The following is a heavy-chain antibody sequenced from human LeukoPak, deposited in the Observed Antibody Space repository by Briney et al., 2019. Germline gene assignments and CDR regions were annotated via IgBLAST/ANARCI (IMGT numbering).Heavy chain of an antibody. CDR3: ARERRTLGFDY. V-gene: IGHV3-33*08. J-gene: IGHJ4*02. Sequence: PGRSLRLSCAASGFTFSSYGMHWVRQAPGKGLEWVAVIWYDGSNKYYADSVKGRFTISRDNSKNTLYLQMNSLRAEDTAVYYCARERRTLGFDYWGQGTLVTVSS. D-gene: IGHD1-14*01. CDR1: GFTFSSYG. CDR2: IWYDGSNK.